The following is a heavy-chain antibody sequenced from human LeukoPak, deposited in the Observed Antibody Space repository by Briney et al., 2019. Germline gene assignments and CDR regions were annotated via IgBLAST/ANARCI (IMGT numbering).Heavy chain of an antibody. Sequence: GSLRLSCAASGFTFSSYSMNWVRQAPGKGLEWVSSITSSSSYMYYADPVKGRFTISRDNAKNSLYLQMNSLRTEDTALYYCAKEGDGYHWGQGTMVTVSS. CDR1: GFTFSSYS. D-gene: IGHD5-24*01. CDR2: ITSSSSYM. J-gene: IGHJ3*01. V-gene: IGHV3-21*04. CDR3: AKEGDGYH.